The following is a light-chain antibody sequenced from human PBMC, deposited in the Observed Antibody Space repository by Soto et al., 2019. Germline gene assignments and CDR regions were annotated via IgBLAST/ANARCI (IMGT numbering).Light chain of an antibody. CDR3: QQYSGDPWT. J-gene: IGKJ1*01. CDR2: RAS. Sequence: DVQMTQSPSTLSASVGDRVTITRRASQSVNTWLAWFQQKPGKAPKVLIYRASNLETGVPSRFSGSGSGTEFILTISSLQPDDFATYYCQQYSGDPWTFGQGTKVEIK. V-gene: IGKV1-5*03. CDR1: QSVNTW.